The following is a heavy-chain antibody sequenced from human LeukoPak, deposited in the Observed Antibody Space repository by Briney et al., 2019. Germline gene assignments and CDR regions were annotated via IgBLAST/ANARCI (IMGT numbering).Heavy chain of an antibody. CDR2: ISPTGDIT. Sequence: GGSLRLSCAASGFTFSDYYMSWIRQAPGKGLEWVSGISPTGDITYYADSVMGRFTISRDNPKSTVYLQMNSLRVEDTAVYYCVRDRDWGAFDVWGQVTMVTVSS. CDR3: VRDRDWGAFDV. CDR1: GFTFSDYY. D-gene: IGHD3/OR15-3a*01. V-gene: IGHV3-23*01. J-gene: IGHJ3*01.